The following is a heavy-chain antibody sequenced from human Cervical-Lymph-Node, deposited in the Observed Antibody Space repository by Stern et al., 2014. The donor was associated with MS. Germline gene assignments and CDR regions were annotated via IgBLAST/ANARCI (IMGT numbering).Heavy chain of an antibody. V-gene: IGHV3-53*04. CDR3: ATGTVRDAFDI. CDR2: IYSCGST. CDR1: GLTVSSDH. J-gene: IGHJ3*02. D-gene: IGHD4-11*01. Sequence: VQLVESGGGLVQPGGSLRLSCAASGLTVSSDHMSWVRQAPGKGLAWVSVIYSCGSTYYADSVKGRFTVSRHNSKNTLYLQMNSLRAEDTALYYCATGTVRDAFDICGQGTRVTVSS.